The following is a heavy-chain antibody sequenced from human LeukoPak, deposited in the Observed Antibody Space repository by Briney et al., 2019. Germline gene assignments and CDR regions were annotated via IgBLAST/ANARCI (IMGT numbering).Heavy chain of an antibody. V-gene: IGHV1-18*01. CDR3: ARGRYYYGSGSPYGFDP. CDR2: ISAYNGNT. Sequence: ASVKVSCKASGYTFTSYGISWVRQAPGQGLEWMGWISAYNGNTNYAQKLQGRVTMTTDTSTSTAYMELRSLRSDDTAVYYCARGRYYYGSGSPYGFDPWGQGTLVTVSS. J-gene: IGHJ5*02. D-gene: IGHD3-10*01. CDR1: GYTFTSYG.